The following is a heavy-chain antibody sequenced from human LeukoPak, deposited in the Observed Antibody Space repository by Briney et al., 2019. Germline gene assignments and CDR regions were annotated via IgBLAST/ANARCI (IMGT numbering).Heavy chain of an antibody. V-gene: IGHV3-73*01. D-gene: IGHD2-15*01. CDR1: GFDFSGFY. J-gene: IGHJ4*02. CDR2: IRSKPSSYTT. Sequence: GGSLRLSCAASGFDFSGFYMHWVRQDSGRGLEWVGLIRSKPSSYTTVYAASVKGRFTISRDDSKNTAYLQMNSLKAEDTAVYYCIRQECSGGSCSYVDYWGQGTLVTVSS. CDR3: IRQECSGGSCSYVDY.